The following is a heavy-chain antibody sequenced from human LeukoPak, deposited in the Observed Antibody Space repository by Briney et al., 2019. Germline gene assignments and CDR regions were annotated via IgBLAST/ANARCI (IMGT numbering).Heavy chain of an antibody. J-gene: IGHJ4*02. Sequence: ASVKVSCKASGYTFTSYYMHWVRQAPGQGLEWMGIINPSGGSTSYAQKFQGRVTMTRDTSTSTVYMELSSLRSEDTAVYYCARVRSYYDSSGYLEEYWGQGTLVTVSS. D-gene: IGHD3-22*01. CDR1: GYTFTSYY. V-gene: IGHV1-46*01. CDR2: INPSGGST. CDR3: ARVRSYYDSSGYLEEY.